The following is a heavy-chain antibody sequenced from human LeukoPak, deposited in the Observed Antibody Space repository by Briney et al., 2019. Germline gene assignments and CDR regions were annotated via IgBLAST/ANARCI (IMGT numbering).Heavy chain of an antibody. V-gene: IGHV3-23*01. D-gene: IGHD3-3*01. J-gene: IGHJ6*01. Sequence: GGSLRLSCAASGLTFSSYAMSWVRQAPGKGLEWVSAISGSGGSTYYADSVKGRFTISRDNSKNTLYLQMNSLRAEDTAVYYCAGTVKHQYGFWSGYLGGYYYYGMDVWGQGTTVSVCS. CDR2: ISGSGGST. CDR3: AGTVKHQYGFWSGYLGGYYYYGMDV. CDR1: GLTFSSYA.